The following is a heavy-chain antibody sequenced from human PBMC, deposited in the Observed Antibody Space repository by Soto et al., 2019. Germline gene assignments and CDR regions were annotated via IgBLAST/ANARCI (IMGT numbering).Heavy chain of an antibody. J-gene: IGHJ3*02. CDR1: GGSISSYY. V-gene: IGHV4-59*01. CDR3: ARTLVYCRGGSCYSVIDDAFDI. CDR2: IYYSGST. D-gene: IGHD2-15*01. Sequence: SETLSLTCTVSGGSISSYYWSWIRQPPGKGLEWIGYIYYSGSTNYNPSLKSRVTISVDTSKNQFSLKLSSVTAADTAVYYCARTLVYCRGGSCYSVIDDAFDIWGQGTMVTVSS.